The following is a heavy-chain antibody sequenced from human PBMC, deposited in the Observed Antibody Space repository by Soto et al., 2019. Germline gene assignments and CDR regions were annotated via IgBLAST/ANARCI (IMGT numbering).Heavy chain of an antibody. J-gene: IGHJ4*02. CDR1: GLPFSNFA. D-gene: IGHD1-1*01. CDR3: NSRVSEHFDF. V-gene: IGHV3-23*05. Sequence: VQLLESGGDLVQPGGSLRLSCAATGLPFSNFAMNWVRQAPGRGLEWVSTIDPIVTVVHYADSVKGRFTISRDNSRNTLYQQMNSLRAEDTAMYCCNSRVSEHFDFWGQGTLVTVSS. CDR2: IDPIVTVV.